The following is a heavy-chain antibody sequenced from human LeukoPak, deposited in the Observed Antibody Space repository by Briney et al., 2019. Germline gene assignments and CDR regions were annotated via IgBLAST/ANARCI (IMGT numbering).Heavy chain of an antibody. CDR1: GGSITGYY. CDR3: AGDNNRIFDY. Sequence: SETLSLTCTVSGGSITGYYWSWIRRPPGKGLEWIGYIYYRGNTNYTPSLKSRVTMSVDTSQNQFSLKLSSVTAADTAVYYCAGDNNRIFDYWGQGTLVTVSS. CDR2: IYYRGNT. D-gene: IGHD1/OR15-1a*01. V-gene: IGHV4-59*01. J-gene: IGHJ4*02.